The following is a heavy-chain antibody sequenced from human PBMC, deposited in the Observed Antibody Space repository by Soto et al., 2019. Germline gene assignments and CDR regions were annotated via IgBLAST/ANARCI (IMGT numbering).Heavy chain of an antibody. CDR2: INSDGSST. CDR3: ARSRITIFGVVSQGHDAFDI. V-gene: IGHV3-74*01. Sequence: GGSLRLSCAASGFTFSSYWMHWVRQAPGKGLVWVSRINSDGSSTSYADSVKGRFTISRDNAKNTLYLQMNSLRAEDTAVYYCARSRITIFGVVSQGHDAFDIWGQGTMVTV. CDR1: GFTFSSYW. D-gene: IGHD3-3*01. J-gene: IGHJ3*02.